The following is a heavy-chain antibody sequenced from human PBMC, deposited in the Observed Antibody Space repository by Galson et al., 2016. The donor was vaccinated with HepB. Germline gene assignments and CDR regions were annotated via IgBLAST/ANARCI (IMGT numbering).Heavy chain of an antibody. V-gene: IGHV1-69*13. Sequence: SVKVSCKASGDTFSSYAISWVRQAPGQGLEWMGGIIPIFGTANYAQKFQGRVTLTADESTTTAYMELSSLRSEDTAVYYCARDAGLRWRPYYFDYWGQGTLVTVSS. CDR2: IIPIFGTA. D-gene: IGHD4-23*01. CDR3: ARDAGLRWRPYYFDY. CDR1: GDTFSSYA. J-gene: IGHJ4*02.